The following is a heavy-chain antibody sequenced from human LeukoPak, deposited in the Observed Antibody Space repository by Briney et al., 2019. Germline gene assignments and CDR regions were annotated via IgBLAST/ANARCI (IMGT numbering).Heavy chain of an antibody. D-gene: IGHD6-6*01. Sequence: PGGSLRLSCAASGFTFSSYGMSWVRQAPGKGLEWVSAISGSGGSTYYADSVKGRFTISRDNSKNTLYLQMNSLRAEDTAVYYCARGGLAARLPDWFDPWGQGTLVTVSS. CDR2: ISGSGGST. CDR1: GFTFSSYG. J-gene: IGHJ5*02. CDR3: ARGGLAARLPDWFDP. V-gene: IGHV3-23*01.